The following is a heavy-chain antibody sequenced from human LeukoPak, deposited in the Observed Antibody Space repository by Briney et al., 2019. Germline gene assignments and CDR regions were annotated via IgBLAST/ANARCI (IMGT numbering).Heavy chain of an antibody. Sequence: SETLSLTCTVSGGSISSGGYYWSWIRQHPGKGLEWIGYIYYSGSTYYNPSLKSRVTISVDTSKNQFSLKLSSVTAADTAVYYCARWQPSNYDFWSGYYDYWGQGTLVTVSS. CDR1: GGSISSGGYY. CDR3: ARWQPSNYDFWSGYYDY. CDR2: IYYSGST. J-gene: IGHJ4*02. V-gene: IGHV4-31*03. D-gene: IGHD3-3*01.